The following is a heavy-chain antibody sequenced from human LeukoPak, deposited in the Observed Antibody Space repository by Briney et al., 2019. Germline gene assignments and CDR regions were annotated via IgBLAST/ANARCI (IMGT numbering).Heavy chain of an antibody. V-gene: IGHV1-69*05. J-gene: IGHJ5*02. CDR2: IIPIVGTA. D-gene: IGHD3-22*01. CDR3: ARLQGDYYDSSGYYYDWFDP. Sequence: SVKVSCKAYGGTFSSYAISWVRQAPGQGLEWMGGIIPIVGTANYAQKLQGRVTMTTDTSTSKAYMELRSLRSDDTAVYYCARLQGDYYDSSGYYYDWFDPWGQGTLVTVSS. CDR1: GGTFSSYA.